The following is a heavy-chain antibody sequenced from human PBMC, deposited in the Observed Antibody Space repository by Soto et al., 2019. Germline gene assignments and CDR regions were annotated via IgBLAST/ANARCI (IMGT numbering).Heavy chain of an antibody. CDR2: IIPIFGTA. D-gene: IGHD6-13*01. CDR1: GGTFSSYA. CDR3: ARERAASGLGY. J-gene: IGHJ4*02. V-gene: IGHV1-69*05. Sequence: QVQLVQSGAEVKKPGSSVKVSCKASGGTFSSYAISWVRQAPGQGLEWMGVIIPIFGTANSAQKFQGRVTMTSGDSTRTADMELSSLRSEDTAVYYCARERAASGLGYWGQGTLVAVAS.